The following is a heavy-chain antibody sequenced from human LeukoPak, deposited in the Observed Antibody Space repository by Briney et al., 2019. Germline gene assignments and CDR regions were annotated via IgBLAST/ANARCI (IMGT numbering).Heavy chain of an antibody. D-gene: IGHD3-3*01. CDR1: GLTFSSYW. V-gene: IGHV3-7*04. Sequence: GGSLRLSCAASGLTFSSYWMSWVRQAPGKGLEWVANIKQDGSEKYYVDSVKGRFTISRGNAKNSLYLQMNSLRAEDTAVYYYARVFLFLDYAFDIWGQGTMVTVSS. CDR2: IKQDGSEK. CDR3: ARVFLFLDYAFDI. J-gene: IGHJ3*02.